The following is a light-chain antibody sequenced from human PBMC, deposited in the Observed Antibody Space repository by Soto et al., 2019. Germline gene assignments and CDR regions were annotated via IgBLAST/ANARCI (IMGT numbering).Light chain of an antibody. CDR2: AAS. J-gene: IGKJ5*01. Sequence: DIQMTQYPSSLSASVGDRVTITCQASQDISNYLNWYQQKPGKAPKLLIFAASSLQSGVPSRFSGSGSGTDFTLTVSSLQPEDFTTYYCPQSYTPRITSSLGTRLEI. CDR1: QDISNY. CDR3: PQSYTPRIT. V-gene: IGKV1-39*01.